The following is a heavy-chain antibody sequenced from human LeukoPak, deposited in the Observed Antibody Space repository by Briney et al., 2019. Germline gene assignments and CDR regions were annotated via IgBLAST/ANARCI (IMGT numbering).Heavy chain of an antibody. V-gene: IGHV3-30-3*01. Sequence: GRSLRLSCAASGFTFSSYAMLWVRQAPGKGLEWVAVISYDGSNKYYADSVKGRFTISRDNSKNTLYLQMNSLRAEDTTVYYCARAQWLVPTSYYYYGMDVWGQGTTVTVSS. J-gene: IGHJ6*02. D-gene: IGHD6-19*01. CDR3: ARAQWLVPTSYYYYGMDV. CDR2: ISYDGSNK. CDR1: GFTFSSYA.